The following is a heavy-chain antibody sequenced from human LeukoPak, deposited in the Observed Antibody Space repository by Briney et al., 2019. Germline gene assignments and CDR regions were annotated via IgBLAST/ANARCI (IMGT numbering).Heavy chain of an antibody. J-gene: IGHJ4*02. D-gene: IGHD3-16*01. CDR3: ARGVYRSWGSVANS. CDR2: IYDSGTT. V-gene: IGHV4-59*01. Sequence: PSETLSLTCTVSGGSNSGYQWNWIGQPPGKGLEWIGNIYDSGTTNYNPSLKSRVTISVDTSKNQVSLKVNSVAAADTAVYYCARGVYRSWGSVANSWGQGTLVTVSS. CDR1: GGSNSGYQ.